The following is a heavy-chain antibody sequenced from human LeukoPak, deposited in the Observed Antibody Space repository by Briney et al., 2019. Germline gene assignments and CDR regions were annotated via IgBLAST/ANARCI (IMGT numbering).Heavy chain of an antibody. CDR2: ITAGNGDT. J-gene: IGHJ3*02. D-gene: IGHD2/OR15-2a*01. Sequence: ASVKVSCKASGYTFTNYVIHWVRQAPGQRPEWMGWITAGNGDTRYSQEFQGRVSITTDTHASTAYMELTSLRSEDMAVYYCAISNIGTSRNSYNIWGQGTMVTVSS. V-gene: IGHV1-3*03. CDR3: AISNIGTSRNSYNI. CDR1: GYTFTNYV.